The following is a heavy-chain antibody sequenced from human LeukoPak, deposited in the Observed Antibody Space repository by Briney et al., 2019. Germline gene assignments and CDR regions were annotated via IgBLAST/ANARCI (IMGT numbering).Heavy chain of an antibody. CDR2: INHSGST. CDR1: GGSFSGYY. V-gene: IGHV4-34*01. Sequence: SQTLSLTCAVYGGSFSGYYWSWIRQPPGKGLEWIGEINHSGSTNYNPSLKSRVTISVDTSKNQFSLKLSSVTAADTAVYYCARGLAVTSTRGYFDYWGQGTLVTVSS. CDR3: ARGLAVTSTRGYFDY. D-gene: IGHD4-17*01. J-gene: IGHJ4*02.